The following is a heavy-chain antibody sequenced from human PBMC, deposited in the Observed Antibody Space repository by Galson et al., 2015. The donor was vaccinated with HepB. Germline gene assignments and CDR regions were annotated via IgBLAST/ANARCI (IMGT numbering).Heavy chain of an antibody. CDR3: ARIPSDTAMVSYYYYGMDV. J-gene: IGHJ6*02. CDR1: GGTFSSYT. Sequence: QSGAEVKKPGESLKISCKASGGTFSSYTISWVRQAPGQGLEWMGRIIPILGIANYAQKFQGRVTITADKSTSTAYMELSSLRSEDTAVYYCARIPSDTAMVSYYYYGMDVWGQGTTVTVSS. CDR2: IIPILGIA. D-gene: IGHD5-18*01. V-gene: IGHV1-69*02.